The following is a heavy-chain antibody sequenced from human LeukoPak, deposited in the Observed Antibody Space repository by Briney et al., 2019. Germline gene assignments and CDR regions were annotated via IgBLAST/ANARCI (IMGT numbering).Heavy chain of an antibody. J-gene: IGHJ4*02. CDR1: GFTFSSYS. Sequence: GGSLRLSCAASGFTFSSYSMNWVRQAPGKGLEWGSSISSSSSYIYYADSVKGRFTISRDNAKNSLYLQMDSLRAEDTALYYFASVRTGPAAHWGQGTLVTVSS. CDR3: ASVRTGPAAH. V-gene: IGHV3-21*01. CDR2: ISSSSSYI. D-gene: IGHD6-25*01.